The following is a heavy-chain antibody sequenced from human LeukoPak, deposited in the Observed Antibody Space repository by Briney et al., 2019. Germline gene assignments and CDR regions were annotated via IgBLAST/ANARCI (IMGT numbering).Heavy chain of an antibody. V-gene: IGHV3-74*01. J-gene: IGHJ4*02. CDR2: INSDGSST. CDR1: GFTFSSYA. CDR3: ARGPVGPYYFDY. D-gene: IGHD3/OR15-3a*01. Sequence: GGSLRLSCAASGFTFSSYAMSWVRQAPGKGLVWVSRINSDGSSTSYADSVKGRFTISRDNAKNTLYLQMNSLRAEDTAVYYCARGPVGPYYFDYWGQGTLVTVSS.